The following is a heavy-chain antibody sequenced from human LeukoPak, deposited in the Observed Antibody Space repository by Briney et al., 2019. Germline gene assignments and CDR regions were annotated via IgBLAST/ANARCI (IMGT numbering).Heavy chain of an antibody. Sequence: GGSLRLSCAASGFTFNNFGLHWVRQAPGKGLEWVAFISYDGSDKNCVDSVQGRFTISRDNSKNTLHLQMNSLRVDDTAVYYCVKDLHSGWSFDYWGQGILVTVSS. CDR2: ISYDGSDK. V-gene: IGHV3-30*02. J-gene: IGHJ4*02. D-gene: IGHD6-19*01. CDR1: GFTFNNFG. CDR3: VKDLHSGWSFDY.